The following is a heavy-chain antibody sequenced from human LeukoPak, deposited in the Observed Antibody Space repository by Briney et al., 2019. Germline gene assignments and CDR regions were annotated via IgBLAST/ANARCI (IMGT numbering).Heavy chain of an antibody. CDR1: GGSISSYY. V-gene: IGHV4-4*07. Sequence: SETLPLTCTVSGGSISSYYWSWIRQPAGKGLEWIGRIYTSGSTNYNPSLKSRITMSVDTSKNQFSLKLSSVTAADTAVYYCARGTPYSSSEWFDPWGQGTLVTVSS. D-gene: IGHD6-13*01. CDR2: IYTSGST. CDR3: ARGTPYSSSEWFDP. J-gene: IGHJ5*02.